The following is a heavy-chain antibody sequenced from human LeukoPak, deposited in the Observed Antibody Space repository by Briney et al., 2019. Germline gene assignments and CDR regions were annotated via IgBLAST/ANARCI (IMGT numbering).Heavy chain of an antibody. J-gene: IGHJ6*02. CDR1: GFTFSSYA. Sequence: GGSLRLSCAASGFTFSSYAMHWVRQAPGKGLEWVGRIKRGGTTDYAAPVNGRFTISRDDSKNTIYLQVNSLKIKDTAVYYCKWERSVYYGMDVWGQGTTVTVSS. CDR3: KWERSVYYGMDV. CDR2: IKRGGTT. D-gene: IGHD1-26*01. V-gene: IGHV3-15*01.